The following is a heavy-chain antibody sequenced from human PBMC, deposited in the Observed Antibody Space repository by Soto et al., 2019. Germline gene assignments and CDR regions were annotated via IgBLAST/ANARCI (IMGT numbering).Heavy chain of an antibody. CDR2: INHSGST. D-gene: IGHD1-26*01. CDR1: GGSFSGYY. V-gene: IGHV4-34*01. CDR3: AIRIPIVGARFDY. Sequence: QVQLQQWGAGLLKPSETLSLTCAVYGGSFSGYYWSWIRQPPGKGLEWIGEINHSGSTNYNPSLKSRVTISVDTSKNQFSLKLSSVTAADTAVYYCAIRIPIVGARFDYWGQGTLVTVSS. J-gene: IGHJ4*02.